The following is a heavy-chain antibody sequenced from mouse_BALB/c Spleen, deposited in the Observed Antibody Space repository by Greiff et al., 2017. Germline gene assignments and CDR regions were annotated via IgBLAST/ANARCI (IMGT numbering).Heavy chain of an antibody. V-gene: IGHV5-17*02. D-gene: IGHD1-1*01. Sequence: EVMLVESGGGLVQPGGSRKLSCAASGFTFSSFGMHWVRQAPEKGLEWVAYISSGSSTIYYADTVKGRFTISRDNPKNTLFLQMTSLMSEDTAMYYCARSWDYGSSYDYWGQGTTLTVSS. J-gene: IGHJ2*01. CDR2: ISSGSSTI. CDR1: GFTFSSFG. CDR3: ARSWDYGSSYDY.